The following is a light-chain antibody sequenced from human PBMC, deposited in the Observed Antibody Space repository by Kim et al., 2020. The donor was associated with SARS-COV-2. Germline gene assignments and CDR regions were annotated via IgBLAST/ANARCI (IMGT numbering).Light chain of an antibody. Sequence: QSVTISCTGRSSKIGATYAAHWYRQFPGTAPQVVIYNNNNRPSGVSDRFSGSKSGTSASLAITGLQAEDEAVYDCQSFDSSLNGVIFGGGTQLTVL. J-gene: IGLJ2*01. CDR2: NNN. CDR1: SSKIGATYA. CDR3: QSFDSSLNGVI. V-gene: IGLV1-40*01.